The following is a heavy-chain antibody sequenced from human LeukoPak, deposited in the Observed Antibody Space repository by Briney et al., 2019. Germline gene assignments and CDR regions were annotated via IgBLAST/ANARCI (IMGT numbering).Heavy chain of an antibody. J-gene: IGHJ5*02. CDR1: GGSISSSSYY. D-gene: IGHD6-6*01. Sequence: SETLSLTCTVSGGSISSSSYYWGWIRQPPGKGLEWIGSIYYSGSTYYNPSLKSRVTISVDTSKNQFSLKLSSVTAANTAVYYCARPITDSSSSTWFDPWGQGTLVTVSS. V-gene: IGHV4-39*01. CDR2: IYYSGST. CDR3: ARPITDSSSSTWFDP.